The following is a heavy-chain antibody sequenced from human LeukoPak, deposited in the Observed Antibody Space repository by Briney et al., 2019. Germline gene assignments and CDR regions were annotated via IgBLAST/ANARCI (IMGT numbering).Heavy chain of an antibody. D-gene: IGHD3-10*01. CDR1: GGSISGSTYY. CDR3: ARHADSGFGQLAFDY. Sequence: SETLSLTCSVSGGSISGSTYYWGWIRQPPGKGPEWIGSIYYSRSTYYNPSLKSRVTISVDTSKNQFSLKLTSVTAADTAVYYCARHADSGFGQLAFDYWGQGTLVTVSS. J-gene: IGHJ4*02. CDR2: IYYSRST. V-gene: IGHV4-39*01.